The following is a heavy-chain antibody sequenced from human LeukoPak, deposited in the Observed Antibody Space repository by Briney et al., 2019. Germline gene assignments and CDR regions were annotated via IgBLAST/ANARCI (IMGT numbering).Heavy chain of an antibody. Sequence: SEILSLTCTVSGGSINNYYWSWIRQPPGKGLELIGYIYYSGSTNYNPSLKSRVTMSVDTSKNQFSLKVNSVTAADTAVYYCATLGGCSGGSCYTGGYYYYYMDVWGKGTTVTVSS. CDR1: GGSINNYY. J-gene: IGHJ6*03. D-gene: IGHD2-15*01. V-gene: IGHV4-59*01. CDR2: IYYSGST. CDR3: ATLGGCSGGSCYTGGYYYYYMDV.